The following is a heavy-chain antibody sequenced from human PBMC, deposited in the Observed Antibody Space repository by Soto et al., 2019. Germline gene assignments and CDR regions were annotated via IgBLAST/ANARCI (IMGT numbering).Heavy chain of an antibody. CDR3: ARTIVAMRGPSWYPYYFDY. CDR1: GYTFTGYY. CDR2: INPNSGDT. J-gene: IGHJ4*02. V-gene: IGHV1-2*02. Sequence: QVQLVQSGAEVKKPGASVKVSCKASGYTFTGYYMHWVRQAPGQGLEWMGWINPNSGDTNYAQKFQGRLPMTRDTPISTAYMELSRLRSDDTAVYYCARTIVAMRGPSWYPYYFDYWGQGTLVTVSS. D-gene: IGHD5-12*01.